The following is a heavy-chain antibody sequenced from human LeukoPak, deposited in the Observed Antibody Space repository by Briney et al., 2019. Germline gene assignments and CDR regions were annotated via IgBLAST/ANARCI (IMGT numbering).Heavy chain of an antibody. Sequence: PSETLSLTCAVYGGSFSGYYWSWIRQPPGKGLEWLGEINHSGSTNYNPSLKSRVTISVDTSKNQFSLKLSSVTAADTAVYYCARQEGCVSHACPHDCSSTSCSDYWGQGTLVTVSS. CDR2: INHSGST. J-gene: IGHJ4*02. D-gene: IGHD2-2*01. V-gene: IGHV4-34*01. CDR1: GGSFSGYY. CDR3: ARQEGCVSHACPHDCSSTSCSDY.